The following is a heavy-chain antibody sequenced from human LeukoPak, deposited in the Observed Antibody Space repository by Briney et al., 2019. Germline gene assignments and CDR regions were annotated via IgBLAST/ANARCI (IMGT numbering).Heavy chain of an antibody. J-gene: IGHJ2*01. CDR3: AREWRLVGATHPGYFDL. V-gene: IGHV1-46*01. Sequence: ASVKVSCKASGYTFTNYYMHWVRQAPGQGLEWMGIINPSGGSTSYAQKFQGRVTMTRDTSTSTVYMELSSLRSEDTAVYYCAREWRLVGATHPGYFDLWGRSTLVTVSS. D-gene: IGHD1-26*01. CDR2: INPSGGST. CDR1: GYTFTNYY.